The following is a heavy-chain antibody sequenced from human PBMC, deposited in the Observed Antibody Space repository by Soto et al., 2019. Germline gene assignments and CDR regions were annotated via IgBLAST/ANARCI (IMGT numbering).Heavy chain of an antibody. CDR1: GGTFGSYA. D-gene: IGHD2-2*01. CDR2: IIPTTGTA. J-gene: IGHJ6*02. V-gene: IGHV1-69*01. CDR3: ARSQGSSTSLEIYYYYYYGMDV. Sequence: QVQLVQSGAEVKKPGSSVKVSCKASGGTFGSYAISWVRQAPGQGPEWMGGIIPTTGTANYAQKFQGRVTITAEESTSTASMQLSSLRSEDTAVYYCARSQGSSTSLEIYYYYYYGMDVWGQGTTVTVSS.